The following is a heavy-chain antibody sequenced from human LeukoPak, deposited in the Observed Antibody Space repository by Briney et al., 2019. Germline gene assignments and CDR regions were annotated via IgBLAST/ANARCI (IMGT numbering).Heavy chain of an antibody. D-gene: IGHD3-10*01. J-gene: IGHJ4*02. CDR3: ARFVHDYYGSGAPDY. Sequence: PSETLSLTCTVSGGSISSYYWRWIRQPPGKGLEWIGYIYYSGSTNYNPSLKSRVTISVDTSKNQFSLKLSSVTAADTAVYYCARFVHDYYGSGAPDYWGQGTLVTVSS. V-gene: IGHV4-59*01. CDR2: IYYSGST. CDR1: GGSISSYY.